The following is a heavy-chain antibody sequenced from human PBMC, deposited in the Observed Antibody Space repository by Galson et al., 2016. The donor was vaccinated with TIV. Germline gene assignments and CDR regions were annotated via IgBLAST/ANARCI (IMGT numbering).Heavy chain of an antibody. J-gene: IGHJ5*02. D-gene: IGHD2-15*01. Sequence: KGLEYIGYIYYSGSTNYNPSLKSRVTISLATSKNQFSLRLSSVTAADTAFYYCERGGYCSGGNCRAGWFDPWGQGTLVTVSS. CDR3: ERGGYCSGGNCRAGWFDP. V-gene: IGHV4-59*01. CDR2: IYYSGST.